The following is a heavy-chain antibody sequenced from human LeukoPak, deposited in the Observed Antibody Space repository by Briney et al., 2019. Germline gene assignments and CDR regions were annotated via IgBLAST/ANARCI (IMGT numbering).Heavy chain of an antibody. CDR1: GFTFDDYA. V-gene: IGHV3-9*01. CDR3: AKDRVIAGGGGFFDY. D-gene: IGHD6-13*01. J-gene: IGHJ4*02. Sequence: GRSLRLSCAASGFTFDDYAMHWVRQAPGKGLEWVSGISWNSGSIGYADSVKGRFTISRDNPKNSLYLQMNSLRAEDTALYCCAKDRVIAGGGGFFDYWGQGTLVSVSS. CDR2: ISWNSGSI.